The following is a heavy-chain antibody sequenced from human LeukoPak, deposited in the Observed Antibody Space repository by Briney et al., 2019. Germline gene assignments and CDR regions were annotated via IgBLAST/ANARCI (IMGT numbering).Heavy chain of an antibody. J-gene: IGHJ6*04. D-gene: IGHD1/OR15-1a*01. V-gene: IGHV3-7*03. CDR1: GFPFSNSW. CDR3: AGGNSMDV. CDR2: INKDGGGI. Sequence: QPGGSLRLSCAVSGFPFSNSWMYWVRQAPGKGLEGVANINKDGGGISYVDSVKGRFIISRDNARNSLYLQMNSLRVEDTAVYFYAGGNSMDVWGKGTAVTVSS.